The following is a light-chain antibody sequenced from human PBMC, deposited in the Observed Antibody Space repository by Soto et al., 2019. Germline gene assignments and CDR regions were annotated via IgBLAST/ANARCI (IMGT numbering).Light chain of an antibody. V-gene: IGKV3-20*01. J-gene: IGKJ4*01. CDR1: QSVSSSY. Sequence: EIVLTQSPGTLSLSPGERATLSCRASQSVSSSYLAWYQQKPGQAPRLLIYAASSRATGIPDRFSGSGSGTDFTRTISRLEPEDFAVYYCQQYGSSPPLTFGGGTKVEIK. CDR2: AAS. CDR3: QQYGSSPPLT.